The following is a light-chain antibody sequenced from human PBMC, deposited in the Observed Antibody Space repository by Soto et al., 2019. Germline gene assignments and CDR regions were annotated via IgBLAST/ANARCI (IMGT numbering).Light chain of an antibody. Sequence: DIVMTQSPDSLAVSLGERATINCKSSQSVLYSSNNKNYLAWYQQKPGQPPKLLIYWASTRESGVPDRFSGSGSGTDFTLHISSLQAEDVAVYYCQQYYSTPPTFGQGTKVEIK. CDR2: WAS. CDR1: QSVLYSSNNKNY. CDR3: QQYYSTPPT. V-gene: IGKV4-1*01. J-gene: IGKJ1*01.